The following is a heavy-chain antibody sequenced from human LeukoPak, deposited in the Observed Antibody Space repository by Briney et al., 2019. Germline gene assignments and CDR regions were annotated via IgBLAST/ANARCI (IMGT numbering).Heavy chain of an antibody. V-gene: IGHV1-18*01. D-gene: IGHD4-17*01. J-gene: IGHJ4*02. CDR1: GYNFSTFH. CDR2: IRADNVNT. CDR3: ARDDGDLTDY. Sequence: GASVKVSCKTSGYNFSTFHINWMRQAPGRGLEWMGWIRADNVNTNYAQTFQGRATMTTDTSTSTAYMELSSLRSDDTAVYYCARDDGDLTDYWGQGTLITISS.